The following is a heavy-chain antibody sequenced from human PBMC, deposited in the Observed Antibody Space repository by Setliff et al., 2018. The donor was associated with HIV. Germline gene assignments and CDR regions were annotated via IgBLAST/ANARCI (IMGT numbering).Heavy chain of an antibody. Sequence: SETLSLTCVISGASLSTHYWWTWVRQPPGKGLEWIGEIYHSEYTNYNASLKSRVSMSVDKSKNQFSLKLTSVTAADTAVYYCARGHCSGTNCYGVDYYGMDVWGQGTTVTVSS. J-gene: IGHJ6*02. D-gene: IGHD2-2*01. CDR1: GASLSTHYW. CDR3: ARGHCSGTNCYGVDYYGMDV. CDR2: IYHSEYT. V-gene: IGHV4-4*02.